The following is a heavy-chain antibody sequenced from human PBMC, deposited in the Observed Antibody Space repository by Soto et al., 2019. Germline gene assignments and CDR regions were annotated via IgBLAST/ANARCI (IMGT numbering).Heavy chain of an antibody. J-gene: IGHJ6*02. CDR2: IYYSGYT. CDR1: GGSLSSSSYY. D-gene: IGHD3-16*01. Sequence: SETLYLTCTVSGGSLSSSSYYWGGIRQPPGKGLEWIGSIYYSGYTYYNPSLKSRVTISVDTSKNQFSLKLSSVTAADTAVYYCARHNGPLYVGYYYDMDVWGQGTTVT. V-gene: IGHV4-39*01. CDR3: ARHNGPLYVGYYYDMDV.